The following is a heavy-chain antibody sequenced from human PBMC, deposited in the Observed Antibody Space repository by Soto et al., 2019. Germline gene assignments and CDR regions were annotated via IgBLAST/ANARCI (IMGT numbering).Heavy chain of an antibody. CDR3: AGRDYYDSGGYYRGFDY. V-gene: IGHV4-4*02. CDR1: GDSINSTDW. D-gene: IGHD3-22*01. J-gene: IGHJ4*02. CDR2: MYHSGST. Sequence: SETLSLTCAVSGDSINSTDWWNWVRQSPGKGLEWIGYMYHSGSTYYNPSLKSRVTISIDRSKNQFSLKLSSVTAADTAVYYCAGRDYYDSGGYYRGFDYWGQGTLVTVSS.